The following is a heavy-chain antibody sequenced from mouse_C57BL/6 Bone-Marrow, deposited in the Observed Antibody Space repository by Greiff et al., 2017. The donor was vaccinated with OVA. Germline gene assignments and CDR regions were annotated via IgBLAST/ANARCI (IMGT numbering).Heavy chain of an antibody. J-gene: IGHJ3*01. V-gene: IGHV5-12*01. D-gene: IGHD2-2*01. CDR1: GFTFSDYY. Sequence: EVHLVESGGGLVQPGGSLKLSCAASGFTFSDYYMYWVRQTPETRLEWVAYISNGGGSTYYPDTVKGRFTISRDNAKNTLYLQMSRLKSEDTAMYYCARDGVMVTTGGFAYWGQGTLVTVSA. CDR3: ARDGVMVTTGGFAY. CDR2: ISNGGGST.